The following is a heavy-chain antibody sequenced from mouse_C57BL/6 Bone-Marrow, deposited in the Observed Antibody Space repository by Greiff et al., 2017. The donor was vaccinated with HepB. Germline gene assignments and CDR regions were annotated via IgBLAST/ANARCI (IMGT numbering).Heavy chain of an antibody. D-gene: IGHD1-1*01. CDR3: ATNYYGSSYWYFDV. CDR2: IWSGGST. J-gene: IGHJ1*03. CDR1: GFSLTSYG. V-gene: IGHV2-2*01. Sequence: QIQLQQSGPGLVQPSQSLSITCTVSGFSLTSYGLHWVRQSPGKGLEWLGVIWSGGSTDYNAAFISRLSISKDNSKSQVFFKMNSLQADDTAIYYCATNYYGSSYWYFDVWGTGTTVTVSS.